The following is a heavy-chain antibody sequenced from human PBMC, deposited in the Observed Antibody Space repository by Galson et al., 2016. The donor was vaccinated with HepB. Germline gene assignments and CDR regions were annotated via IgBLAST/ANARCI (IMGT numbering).Heavy chain of an antibody. CDR1: GGSFNAHY. CDR2: INHGGDT. CDR3: ARVVVAATKWFDP. D-gene: IGHD2-21*01. J-gene: IGHJ5*02. V-gene: IGHV4-34*01. Sequence: TLSLTCGVHGGSFNAHYWSWIRQPPGKGLEWIGEINHGGDTKYNPSLKTRATISVDASKNQFSLNLTSTTAADTAVYYCARVVVAATKWFDPWGPGNLVIVSS.